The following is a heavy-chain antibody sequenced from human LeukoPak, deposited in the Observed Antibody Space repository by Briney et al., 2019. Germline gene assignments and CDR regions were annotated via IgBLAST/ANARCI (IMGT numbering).Heavy chain of an antibody. J-gene: IGHJ4*02. V-gene: IGHV4-59*12. CDR3: ARDNSGTYFAY. CDR2: IYYSGST. D-gene: IGHD1-26*01. CDR1: GGSISSYY. Sequence: PSETLSLTCTVSGGSISSYYWSWIRQPPGKGLEWIGYIYYSGSTNYNPSLKSRVTISVDTSKNQFSLQLNSVTPEDTAVYYCARDNSGTYFAYWGQGTLVTVSS.